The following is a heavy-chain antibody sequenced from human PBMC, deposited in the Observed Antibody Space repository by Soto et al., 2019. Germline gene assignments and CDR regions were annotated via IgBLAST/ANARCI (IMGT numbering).Heavy chain of an antibody. V-gene: IGHV1-69*04. CDR3: ARDRERFLEWLVLDL. CDR2: IIPILGIA. CDR1: GGTFSSYA. D-gene: IGHD3-3*01. Sequence: SVKVSCKASGGTFSSYAISWVRQAPGQGLEWMGRIIPILGIANYAQKFQGRVTITADKSTSTAYMDLSSLTSDDTAVYYCARDRERFLEWLVLDLWGRGTLVTVSS. J-gene: IGHJ2*01.